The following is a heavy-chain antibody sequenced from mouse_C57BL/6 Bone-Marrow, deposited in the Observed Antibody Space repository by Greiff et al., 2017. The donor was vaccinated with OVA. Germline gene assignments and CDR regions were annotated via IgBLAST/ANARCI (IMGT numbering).Heavy chain of an antibody. CDR2: IYPRSGNT. Sequence: VQLVESGAELARPGASVKLSCKASGYTFTSYGISWVKQRTGQGLEWIGEIYPRSGNTYYNEKFKGKATLTADKSSSTAYMELRSLTSEDSAVYFCARRPPYYFDYWGQGTTLTVSS. V-gene: IGHV1-81*01. CDR1: GYTFTSYG. J-gene: IGHJ2*01. CDR3: ARRPPYYFDY.